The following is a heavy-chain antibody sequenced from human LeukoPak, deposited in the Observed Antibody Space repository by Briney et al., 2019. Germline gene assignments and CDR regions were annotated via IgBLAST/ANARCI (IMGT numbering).Heavy chain of an antibody. V-gene: IGHV3-7*01. CDR1: GFTFSSYW. Sequence: ETGGSLRLSCAASGFTFSSYWMSWVRQAPGKGLEWVANIKQDGSEKYYVDSVKGRFTISRDNAKNSLYLQMNSLRAEDTAVYYCARDRGVRWLQLRRPYYFDYWGQGTLVSVSS. J-gene: IGHJ4*02. CDR2: IKQDGSEK. D-gene: IGHD5-24*01. CDR3: ARDRGVRWLQLRRPYYFDY.